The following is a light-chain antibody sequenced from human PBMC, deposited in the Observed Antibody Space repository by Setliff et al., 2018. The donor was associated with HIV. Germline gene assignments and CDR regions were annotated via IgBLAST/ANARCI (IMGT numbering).Light chain of an antibody. Sequence: QSALTQPRSVSGSPGQSVTFSCTGSSSDIGTYNYVSWYQQHPGKAPKLMIYDVSRRPSGVPDRSSGSKSGNTASLTISGLQADDEADYYCCSYAGSYTYIFGTGTKV. CDR2: DVS. CDR3: CSYAGSYTYI. CDR1: SSDIGTYNY. V-gene: IGLV2-11*01. J-gene: IGLJ1*01.